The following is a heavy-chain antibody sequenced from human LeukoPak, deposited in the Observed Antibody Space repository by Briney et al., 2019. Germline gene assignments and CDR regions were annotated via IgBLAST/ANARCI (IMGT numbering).Heavy chain of an antibody. CDR3: ASQNRGIDY. D-gene: IGHD3-16*01. CDR2: IIPIFGTA. J-gene: IGHJ4*02. V-gene: IGHV1-69*13. Sequence: ASVKVSCKASGGTFSSYAISWVRQAPGQGLEWMGGIIPIFGTANYAQKFQGRVTITADESTSTAYMELSSLRSEVTAAYYCASQNRGIDYWGQGTLVTVSS. CDR1: GGTFSSYA.